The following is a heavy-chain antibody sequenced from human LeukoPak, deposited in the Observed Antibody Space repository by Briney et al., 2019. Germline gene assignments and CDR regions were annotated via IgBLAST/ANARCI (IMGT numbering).Heavy chain of an antibody. CDR1: GFTFSSYW. Sequence: GGSLRLPCAASGFTFSSYWMHWVRQAPGKGLVWVSRINSDGSSTNYADSVKGRFTISRDNAKNTLYLQMNSLGAEDTAVYYCARAYYDILTGYPEVDYWGQGTLVTVSS. CDR2: INSDGSST. CDR3: ARAYYDILTGYPEVDY. J-gene: IGHJ4*02. V-gene: IGHV3-74*01. D-gene: IGHD3-9*01.